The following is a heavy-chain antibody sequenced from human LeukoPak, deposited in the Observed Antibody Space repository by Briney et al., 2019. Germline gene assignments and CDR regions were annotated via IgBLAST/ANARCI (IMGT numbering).Heavy chain of an antibody. V-gene: IGHV6-1*01. J-gene: IGHJ4*02. D-gene: IGHD3-22*01. CDR3: ARDPQHTYDSSGYYTDYFDY. CDR2: TYYRSKWYN. Sequence: SQTLSLTFAISGDSVSSNSAAWNWIRQSPSRGLEWLGRTYYRSKWYNDYAVSVKSRITINPDTSKNQFSLQLNSVTPEDTAVYYCARDPQHTYDSSGYYTDYFDYWGQGTLVTVSS. CDR1: GDSVSSNSAA.